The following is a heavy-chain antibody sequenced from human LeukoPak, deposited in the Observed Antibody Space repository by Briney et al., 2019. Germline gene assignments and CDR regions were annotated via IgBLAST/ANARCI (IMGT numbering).Heavy chain of an antibody. V-gene: IGHV4-61*02. CDR1: GGSISSGDYS. CDR3: ARDKGTSYLSSFDY. Sequence: PSQTLSLTCAVSGGSISSGDYSWSWIRQPPGKGLEWIGRIYTSGSTNYNPSLKSRVTMSVDTSKNQFSLKLSSVTAADTAVYYCARDKGTSYLSSFDYWGQGTLVTVSS. J-gene: IGHJ4*02. D-gene: IGHD6-6*01. CDR2: IYTSGST.